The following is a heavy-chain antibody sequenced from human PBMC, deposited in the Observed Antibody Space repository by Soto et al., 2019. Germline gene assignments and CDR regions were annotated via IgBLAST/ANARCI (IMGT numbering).Heavy chain of an antibody. V-gene: IGHV3-64D*06. Sequence: GSLRLSCSASGFTFSSYAMHWVRQAPGKGLEYVSAISSNGGSTYYADSVKGKFTISRDNSKNTLYLQLSSLRAEDTAVYYCVKVNTPGLAASKYNWFDPWGQGTMVTVSS. CDR3: VKVNTPGLAASKYNWFDP. CDR1: GFTFSSYA. J-gene: IGHJ5*02. D-gene: IGHD2-15*01. CDR2: ISSNGGST.